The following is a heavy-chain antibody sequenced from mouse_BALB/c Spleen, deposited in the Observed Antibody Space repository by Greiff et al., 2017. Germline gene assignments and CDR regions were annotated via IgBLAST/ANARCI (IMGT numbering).Heavy chain of an antibody. Sequence: EVKVVESGGGLVQPGGSLKLSCAASGFTFSSYTMSWVRQTPEKRLEWVAYISNGGGSTYYPDTVKGRFTISRDNAKNTLYLQMSSLKSEDTAMYYCARGGTTGFAYWGQGTLVTVSA. J-gene: IGHJ3*01. CDR2: ISNGGGST. CDR3: ARGGTTGFAY. V-gene: IGHV5-12-2*01. D-gene: IGHD1-1*01. CDR1: GFTFSSYT.